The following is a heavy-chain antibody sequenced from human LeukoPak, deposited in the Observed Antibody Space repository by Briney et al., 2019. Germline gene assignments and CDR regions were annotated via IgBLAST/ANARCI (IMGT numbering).Heavy chain of an antibody. J-gene: IGHJ6*03. V-gene: IGHV1-18*01. CDR1: GYTFISYG. CDR3: ARGWQWGSNYYMDV. D-gene: IGHD6-19*01. Sequence: ASVKVFCKASGYTFISYGISWVRQAPGQGLEWMGWISAYNGNTNYAQKLQDRVTMTTDTSTSTAYMELRSLRSDDTAVYYCARGWQWGSNYYMDVWGKGTTVTVSS. CDR2: ISAYNGNT.